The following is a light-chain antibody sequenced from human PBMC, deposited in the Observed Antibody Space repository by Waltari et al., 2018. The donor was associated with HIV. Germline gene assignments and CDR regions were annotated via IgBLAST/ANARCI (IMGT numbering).Light chain of an antibody. Sequence: QSALTQPPSASGSPGQPVTIPCTGTSSDVGGYNYVSWYKQHPGKAPKLMIYEVSKRPSGVPDRFSGSKSGNTASLTVSGLQAEDEADYYCNSYAGSNNVVFGGGTKVTVL. CDR1: SSDVGGYNY. CDR3: NSYAGSNNVV. J-gene: IGLJ2*01. CDR2: EVS. V-gene: IGLV2-8*01.